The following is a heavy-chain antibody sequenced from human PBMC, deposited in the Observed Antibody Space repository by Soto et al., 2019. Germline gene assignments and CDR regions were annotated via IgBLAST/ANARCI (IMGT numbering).Heavy chain of an antibody. J-gene: IGHJ4*02. CDR2: ISSSSSTI. V-gene: IGHV3-48*02. D-gene: IGHD2-15*01. CDR3: ARDPRYCSGGSCYPAPFDY. CDR1: GFTLSTYA. Sequence: GSLRLSCAASGFTLSTYAMNWVRQAPGKGLEWVSYISSSSSTIYYADSVKGRFTISRDNAKNSLYLQMNSLRDEDTAVYYCARDPRYCSGGSCYPAPFDYWGQGTLVTVSS.